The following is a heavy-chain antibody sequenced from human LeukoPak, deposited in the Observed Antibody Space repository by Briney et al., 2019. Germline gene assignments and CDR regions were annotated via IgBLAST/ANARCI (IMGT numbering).Heavy chain of an antibody. CDR2: INPNSGGT. V-gene: IGHV1-2*02. J-gene: IGHJ6*03. CDR3: ARDSDSGSLPTKFYYMDV. Sequence: EASVKVSCKASGYIFTGYFMHWVRQAPGQGLEWMGWINPNSGGTKYARKFQGRVTMTRDTSISTAYMELSRLRSDDTAVYYCARDSDSGSLPTKFYYMDVWGKGTTVTISS. D-gene: IGHD3-10*01. CDR1: GYIFTGYF.